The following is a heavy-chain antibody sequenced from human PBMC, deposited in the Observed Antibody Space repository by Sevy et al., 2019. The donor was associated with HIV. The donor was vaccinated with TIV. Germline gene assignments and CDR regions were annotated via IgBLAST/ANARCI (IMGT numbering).Heavy chain of an antibody. CDR3: ITGSLGDPTAA. D-gene: IGHD2-21*02. CDR2: VKSKTDGETT. V-gene: IGHV3-15*01. CDR1: GLYFSNAW. J-gene: IGHJ5*02. Sequence: GGSLRLSCAASGLYFSNAWMSWVRQAPGKGLEWVGRVKSKTDGETTEYGVPVKDRFTISRDDSKRTVFLQMNSLKIDDTGVYYCITGSLGDPTAAWGQGTLVTVSS.